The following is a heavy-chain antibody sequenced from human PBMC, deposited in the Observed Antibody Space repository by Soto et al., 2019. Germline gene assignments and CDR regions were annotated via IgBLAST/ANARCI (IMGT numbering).Heavy chain of an antibody. D-gene: IGHD3-10*01. CDR3: ARVGITMVRGVTEYYFDY. CDR1: GFTFSSYG. CDR2: IWYDGSNK. J-gene: IGHJ4*02. V-gene: IGHV3-33*01. Sequence: GGSLRLSCAASGFTFSSYGMHWVRQAPGKGLEWVAVIWYDGSNKYYADSVKGRFTISRDNSKNTLYLQMNSLRAEDTAVYYCARVGITMVRGVTEYYFDYWGQGTLVTVSS.